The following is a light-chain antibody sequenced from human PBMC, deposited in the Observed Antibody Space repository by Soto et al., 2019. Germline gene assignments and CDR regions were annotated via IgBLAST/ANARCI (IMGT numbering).Light chain of an antibody. Sequence: DVVMSQSPLSLPVTPGESASISCRSSQSLLHVNGYNYLEWYVQKPGQSPQLLIYFGSIRASGVPDRFSGSGSGTDFTLKISRGEAEDVGVYYCMQDLETPFTFGPGTTVDIK. V-gene: IGKV2-28*01. CDR2: FGS. CDR3: MQDLETPFT. J-gene: IGKJ3*01. CDR1: QSLLHVNGYNY.